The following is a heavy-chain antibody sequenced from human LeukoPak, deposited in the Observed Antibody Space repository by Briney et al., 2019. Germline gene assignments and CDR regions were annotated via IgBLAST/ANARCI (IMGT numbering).Heavy chain of an antibody. D-gene: IGHD4-23*01. J-gene: IGHJ4*02. CDR3: ARAPYGGKAIGPYDY. CDR2: ISSSGSTI. Sequence: GGSLRLSCAASGFTFSDYYMSWLRQAPGKGLEWVSYISSSGSTIYYADSVKGRFTISRDNAKNSLYLQMNSLRAEDTAVYYCARAPYGGKAIGPYDYWGQGTLVTVSS. CDR1: GFTFSDYY. V-gene: IGHV3-11*04.